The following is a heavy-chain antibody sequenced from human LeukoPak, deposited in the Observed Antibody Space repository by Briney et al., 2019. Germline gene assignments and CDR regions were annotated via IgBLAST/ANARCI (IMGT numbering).Heavy chain of an antibody. CDR1: GFTFGSYD. J-gene: IGHJ4*02. Sequence: GGSLRLSCAASGFTFGSYDLHWVRQGPGKGLEWVALISHDGSKRYYGDSVKGRFAISRDNSKNSLYLQMNSLRPEDTAVYYCAKGSTNTLDNCGQGTLVTVSS. V-gene: IGHV3-30*18. CDR2: ISHDGSKR. CDR3: AKGSTNTLDN. D-gene: IGHD2-8*01.